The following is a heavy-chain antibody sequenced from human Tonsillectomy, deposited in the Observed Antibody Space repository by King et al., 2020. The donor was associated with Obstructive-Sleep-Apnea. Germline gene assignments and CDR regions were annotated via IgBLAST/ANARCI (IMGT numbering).Heavy chain of an antibody. D-gene: IGHD3-9*01. V-gene: IGHV3-23*04. J-gene: IGHJ4*02. Sequence: VQLVESGGGLVRPGGSLRLSCAASGFTFSSYAMSWVRQAPGKGLEWVSGISGSGGSTYYADSVKGRFTISRDNSNNTMHMQMNSLRAEDTAVYYCAKVRYFDWLSDFDYWGQGTLVTVSS. CDR1: GFTFSSYA. CDR3: AKVRYFDWLSDFDY. CDR2: ISGSGGST.